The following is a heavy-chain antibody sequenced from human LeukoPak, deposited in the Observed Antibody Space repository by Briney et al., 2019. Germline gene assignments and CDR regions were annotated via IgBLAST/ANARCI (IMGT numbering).Heavy chain of an antibody. V-gene: IGHV3-33*01. Sequence: GGSLRLSCAASGFTFSTYGIHWVRQAPGKGLEWVAVLRYDGNKEYYADSVKGRFTISRDNSENTLYLQMDSLRAEDTAVYYCASRGKVRTTVDYYFDSWGQGTLVTVSS. D-gene: IGHD4-17*01. CDR3: ASRGKVRTTVDYYFDS. J-gene: IGHJ4*02. CDR2: LRYDGNKE. CDR1: GFTFSTYG.